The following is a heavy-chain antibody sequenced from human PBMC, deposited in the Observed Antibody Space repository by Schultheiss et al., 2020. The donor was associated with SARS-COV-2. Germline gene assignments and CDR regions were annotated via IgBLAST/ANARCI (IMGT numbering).Heavy chain of an antibody. V-gene: IGHV3-33*08. D-gene: IGHD2-2*01. J-gene: IGHJ4*02. CDR2: IWYDGSNK. CDR1: GFTFSSYG. CDR3: ARDYCSSTSCYADY. Sequence: GESLKISCAASGFTFSSYGMHWVRQAPGKGLEWVAVIWYDGSNKYYADSVKGRFTISRDNSKNTLYLQMNSLRAEDTAVYYCARDYCSSTSCYADYWGQGTLVTVSS.